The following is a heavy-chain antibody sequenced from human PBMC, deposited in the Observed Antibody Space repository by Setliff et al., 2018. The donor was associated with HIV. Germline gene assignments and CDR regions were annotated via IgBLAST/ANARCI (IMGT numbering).Heavy chain of an antibody. CDR3: ATGIPSDLDY. J-gene: IGHJ4*01. D-gene: IGHD2-21*01. Sequence: ASVKVSCKTSGYRFIGHYLHWVRLAPGQGTEWVGWINPETGDPNYAQKFRGRVLMTRHTSITTAFLHVAKLTSDDTAIYYCATGIPSDLDYWGQGTLVTVSS. CDR2: INPETGDP. CDR1: GYRFIGHY. V-gene: IGHV1-2*02.